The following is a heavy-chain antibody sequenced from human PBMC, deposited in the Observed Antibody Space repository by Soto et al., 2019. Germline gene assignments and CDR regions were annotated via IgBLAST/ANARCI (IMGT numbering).Heavy chain of an antibody. J-gene: IGHJ4*02. D-gene: IGHD3-10*01. CDR2: ISGFNGQT. Sequence: QVQLVQSGPEVKKPGASVKVSCTASGNTFASHGFSWVRQAPGQGLECMGWISGFNGQTNYALKFQGRVTLTTDTSTSTAYMELRSLTSVDTAAYFCARVDPRSVALVRDYWCQRSLCTVSS. CDR3: ARVDPRSVALVRDY. V-gene: IGHV1-18*01. CDR1: GNTFASHG.